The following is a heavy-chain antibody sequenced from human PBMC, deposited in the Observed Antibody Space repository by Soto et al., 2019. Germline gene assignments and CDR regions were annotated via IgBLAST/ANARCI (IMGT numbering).Heavy chain of an antibody. J-gene: IGHJ5*02. D-gene: IGHD3-10*01. Sequence: ASVKVSCKASGYTFTNNDVSWARQATGQGLEWMGWVNPGSGDTGYAQKFQGRLTMTRDISIATAYMELNSLTSEDTAIYYCARMDSLGSLNWFDPWGQGTLVTVSS. CDR2: VNPGSGDT. CDR3: ARMDSLGSLNWFDP. V-gene: IGHV1-8*01. CDR1: GYTFTNND.